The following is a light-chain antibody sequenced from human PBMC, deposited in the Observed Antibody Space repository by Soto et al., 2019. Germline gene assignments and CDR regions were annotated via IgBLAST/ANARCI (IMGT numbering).Light chain of an antibody. CDR3: AAWDDSLNGVV. V-gene: IGLV1-44*01. CDR2: SNT. CDR1: SSNIGSHT. Sequence: QSVLTQPPSASGTPGQTIAISCSGGSSNIGSHTVNWYQQLPGTAPRLLIYSNTHRPSGVADRFSGSKSGTSASLAISGLQSEYEGDYYCAAWDDSLNGVVFGGGTKVTVL. J-gene: IGLJ2*01.